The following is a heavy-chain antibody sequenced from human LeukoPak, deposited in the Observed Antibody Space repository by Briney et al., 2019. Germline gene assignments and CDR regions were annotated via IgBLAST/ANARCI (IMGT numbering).Heavy chain of an antibody. CDR1: GYTFTSYA. CDR2: INAGNGNT. V-gene: IGHV1-3*03. Sequence: GASVKVSCKASGYTFTSYAMHWVRQAPGQRLEWMGWINAGNGNTKYSQEFQGRVTITRDTSASTAYMELSSLRSEDMAVYYCARGRLLWFGETYRGHPGGQGPRVPVSS. CDR3: ARGRLLWFGETYRGHP. D-gene: IGHD3-10*01. J-gene: IGHJ4*02.